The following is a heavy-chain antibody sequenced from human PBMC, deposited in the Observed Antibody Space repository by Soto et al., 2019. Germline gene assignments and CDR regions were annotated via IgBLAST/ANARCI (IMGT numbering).Heavy chain of an antibody. CDR1: GFTFSSYD. D-gene: IGHD3-10*01. CDR3: ARDLTPRRITSGGIGPKLHYYYYYGMDV. J-gene: IGHJ6*02. CDR2: IGTAGDT. V-gene: IGHV3-13*01. Sequence: GGSLRLSCAASGFTFSSYDMHWVRQATGKGLEWVSAIGTAGDTYYPGSVKGRFTISRENAKNSLYLQMNSLRAEDTAVYYCARDLTPRRITSGGIGPKLHYYYYYGMDVWGQGTTVTVSS.